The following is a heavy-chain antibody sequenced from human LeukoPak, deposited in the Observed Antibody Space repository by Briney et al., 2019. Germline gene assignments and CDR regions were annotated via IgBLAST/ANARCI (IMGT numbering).Heavy chain of an antibody. CDR3: ARDRASTGYYYYGMDV. CDR1: GGTFSSYA. J-gene: IGHJ6*02. V-gene: IGHV1-69*13. CDR2: IIPIFGTA. D-gene: IGHD5/OR15-5a*01. Sequence: SVKVSCKASGGTFSSYAIGWVRQAPGQGLEWMGGIIPIFGTANYAQKFQGRVTITADESTSTAYMELSSLRSEDTAVYYCARDRASTGYYYYGMDVWGQGTTVTVSS.